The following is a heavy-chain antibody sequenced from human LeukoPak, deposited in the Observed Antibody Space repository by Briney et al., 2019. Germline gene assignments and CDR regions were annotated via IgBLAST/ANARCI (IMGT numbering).Heavy chain of an antibody. D-gene: IGHD3-22*01. Sequence: GGSLRLSCAASGFTFSSYAMHWVRQAPGKGPEYVSAISSNGGSTYYANSVKGRFTISRDNSKNTLYLQMGSLRAEDMAVYYCARLSTYYYDSSGYSRNYFDYWGQGTLVTVSS. J-gene: IGHJ4*02. CDR1: GFTFSSYA. CDR3: ARLSTYYYDSSGYSRNYFDY. CDR2: ISSNGGST. V-gene: IGHV3-64*01.